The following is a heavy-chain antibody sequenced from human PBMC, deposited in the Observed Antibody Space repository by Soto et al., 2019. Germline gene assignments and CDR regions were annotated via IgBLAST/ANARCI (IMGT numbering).Heavy chain of an antibody. CDR1: GFTFSSYA. J-gene: IGHJ4*02. V-gene: IGHV3-23*01. Sequence: PGGSLRLSCEASGFTFSSYAMSWVRQAPGKGLEWVSSIGGSDGSTNYADSVKGRFTISRDNSKNILSLQMNSLRAEDTAIYYCAKNYYFDYWGQGTLVTVSS. D-gene: IGHD3-10*01. CDR2: IGGSDGST. CDR3: AKNYYFDY.